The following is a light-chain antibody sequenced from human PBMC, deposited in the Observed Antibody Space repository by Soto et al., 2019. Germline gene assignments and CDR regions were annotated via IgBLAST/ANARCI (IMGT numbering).Light chain of an antibody. J-gene: IGLJ1*01. CDR1: SGINVGSYR. CDR3: MIWHSRAYV. Sequence: QPVLTQPAFLSASPGASASLTCTLHSGINVGSYRIYWYQQKPGSPPQYLLKYNSDSDKEQGSGVPSRFSGSKDASANAGILLISGLQSEDEADYYCMIWHSRAYVFGTGTKVTVL. V-gene: IGLV5-45*01. CDR2: YNSDSDK.